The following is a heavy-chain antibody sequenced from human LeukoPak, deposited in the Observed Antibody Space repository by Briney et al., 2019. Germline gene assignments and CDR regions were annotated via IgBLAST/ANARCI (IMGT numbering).Heavy chain of an antibody. CDR3: AKVSDYYDSSGYLDY. CDR1: GFTFSSYG. D-gene: IGHD3-22*01. CDR2: ISYDGSNK. Sequence: GRSLRLSCAASGFTFSSYGMHWVRQAPGKGLEWVAVISYDGSNKYYADSVKGRFTISRDNSKNTLYLQMNSLRAEDTAVYYCAKVSDYYDSSGYLDYWGQGTLVTVSS. V-gene: IGHV3-30*18. J-gene: IGHJ4*02.